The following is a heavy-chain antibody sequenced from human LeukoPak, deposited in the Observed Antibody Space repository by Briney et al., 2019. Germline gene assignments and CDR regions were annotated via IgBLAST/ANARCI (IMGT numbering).Heavy chain of an antibody. V-gene: IGHV3-21*04. CDR2: ISSSSSYI. D-gene: IGHD6-19*01. CDR1: GFTFSSYS. Sequence: GGSLRLSCAASGFTFSSYSMNWVRQAPGKGLEWVSSISSSSSYIYYADSVKGRFTISRDNSKNTLYLQMNSLRAEDTAVYYCAKDLEYSSGWFDYWGQGTLVTVSS. J-gene: IGHJ4*02. CDR3: AKDLEYSSGWFDY.